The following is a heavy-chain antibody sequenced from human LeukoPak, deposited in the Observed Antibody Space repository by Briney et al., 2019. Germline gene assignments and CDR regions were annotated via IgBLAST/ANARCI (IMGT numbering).Heavy chain of an antibody. Sequence: EGSLRLSRSASGFTFSSYAMHWVRQAPGKGLEYVSAISSNGGSTYYADSVKGRFTISRDNSKNTLYLQMSSLRAEDTAVYYCGKEGYSYGQYAFDIWGQGTMVTVSS. D-gene: IGHD5-18*01. V-gene: IGHV3-64D*09. CDR3: GKEGYSYGQYAFDI. CDR1: GFTFSSYA. CDR2: ISSNGGST. J-gene: IGHJ3*02.